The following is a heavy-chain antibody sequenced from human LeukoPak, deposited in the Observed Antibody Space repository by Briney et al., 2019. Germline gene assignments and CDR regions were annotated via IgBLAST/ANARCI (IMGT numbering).Heavy chain of an antibody. J-gene: IGHJ6*03. CDR3: ARARGGGVEVPAAPNARFYYYYMDV. V-gene: IGHV4-4*07. Sequence: SETLSLTCTVSGGSISSYYWSWIRQPAGKGLEWIGRIYTSGSTNYNPSLKSRVTMSVDTSKNQFSLKLSSVTAADTAVYYCARARGGGVEVPAAPNARFYYYYMDVWGKGTTDIVSS. CDR1: GGSISSYY. CDR2: IYTSGST. D-gene: IGHD2-2*01.